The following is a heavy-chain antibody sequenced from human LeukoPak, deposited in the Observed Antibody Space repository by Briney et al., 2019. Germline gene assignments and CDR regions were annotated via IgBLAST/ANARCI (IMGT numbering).Heavy chain of an antibody. V-gene: IGHV5-51*01. D-gene: IGHD4-23*01. CDR2: IYPGDSDT. CDR3: ARHEEADYGGNLGDAFDI. J-gene: IGHJ3*02. CDR1: GYSFPSYW. Sequence: GESLKISCKGSGYSFPSYWIGWVRQMPGKGLEWMGNIYPGDSDTRYSPSFQGQVTISADKSISTAYLQWSSLKASDTAMYYCARHEEADYGGNLGDAFDIWGQGTMVTVSS.